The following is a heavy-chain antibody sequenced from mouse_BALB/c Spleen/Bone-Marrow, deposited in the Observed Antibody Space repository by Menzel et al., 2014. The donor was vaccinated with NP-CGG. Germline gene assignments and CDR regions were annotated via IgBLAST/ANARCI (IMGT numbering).Heavy chain of an antibody. Sequence: VKLMESGPGLVAPSQSLSITCTVSGFSLTVYGVNWVRQPPGKGLEWLGMIWGDGITDYNSAFKSRLSISKDDSKSQVFLKMNSLQTDDTAKYYCAREGNYFDYWGQGTTLTASS. CDR3: AREGNYFDY. CDR1: GFSLTVYG. CDR2: IWGDGIT. V-gene: IGHV2-6-7*01. J-gene: IGHJ2*01.